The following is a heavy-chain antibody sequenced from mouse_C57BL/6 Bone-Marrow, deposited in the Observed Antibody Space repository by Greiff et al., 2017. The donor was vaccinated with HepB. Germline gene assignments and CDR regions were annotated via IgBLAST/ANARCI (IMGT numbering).Heavy chain of an antibody. J-gene: IGHJ4*01. CDR2: IWSGGST. D-gene: IGHD4-1*01. V-gene: IGHV2-2*01. CDR1: GFSLTSYG. CDR3: AITGTSYYYAMDY. Sequence: VQLQQSGPGLVQPSQSLSITCTVSGFSLTSYGVHWVRQSPGKGLEWLGVIWSGGSTDYNAAFISRLSISKDNSKSQVFFKMNRLQADDTAIYYCAITGTSYYYAMDYWGQGTSVTVSS.